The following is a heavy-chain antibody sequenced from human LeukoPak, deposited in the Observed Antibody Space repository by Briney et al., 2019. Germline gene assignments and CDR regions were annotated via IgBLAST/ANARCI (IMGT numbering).Heavy chain of an antibody. CDR2: IKQDGSEK. D-gene: IGHD6-19*01. CDR3: AKDKETSGWNWNFDL. J-gene: IGHJ2*01. V-gene: IGHV3-7*01. CDR1: GFTFSSYW. Sequence: GGSLRLSCAASGFTFSSYWMSWVRQAPGKGLEWVANIKQDGSEKYYVDSVKGRFTISRDNAKNSLYLQMNSLRVEDTAVYFCAKDKETSGWNWNFDLWGRGTLVTVSS.